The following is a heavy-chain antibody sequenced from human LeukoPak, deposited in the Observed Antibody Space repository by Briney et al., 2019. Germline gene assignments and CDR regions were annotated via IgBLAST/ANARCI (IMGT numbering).Heavy chain of an antibody. D-gene: IGHD3-16*02. CDR1: GFTFSSYA. J-gene: IGHJ4*02. CDR3: ARGSGVWGSYRYTVDY. CDR2: ISYDGSNK. Sequence: GGSLRLSCEASGFTFSSYAMHWVRQAPGKGLEWVAVISYDGSNKYYADSVKGRFTISRDNSKNTLYLQMNSLRAEDTAVYYCARGSGVWGSYRYTVDYWGQGTLVTVSS. V-gene: IGHV3-30-3*01.